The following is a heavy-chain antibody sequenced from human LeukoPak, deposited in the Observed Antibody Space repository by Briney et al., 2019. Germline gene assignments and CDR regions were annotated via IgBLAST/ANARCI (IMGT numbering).Heavy chain of an antibody. J-gene: IGHJ6*02. CDR1: GFTFSIYW. CDR3: ATDKAYGMDV. V-gene: IGHV3-74*01. Sequence: GGSLRLSCAASGFTFSIYWMHWVRQAPGKGLVWVSRINSDGSSTSYADSMKGRFTISRDNAKNTLYLEMNSLRAEDTAVYYCATDKAYGMDVWGQGTTVTVFS. CDR2: INSDGSST.